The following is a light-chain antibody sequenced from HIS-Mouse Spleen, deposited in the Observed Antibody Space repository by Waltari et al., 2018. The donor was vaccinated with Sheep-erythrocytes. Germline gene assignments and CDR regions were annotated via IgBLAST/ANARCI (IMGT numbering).Light chain of an antibody. Sequence: LRSYYASWYQQKPGQAPVLVIYGKNNRPSGIPDRFSGSSSGNTASLTITGAQAEDEADYYCNSRDSSGNHYVFGTGTKVTVL. J-gene: IGLJ1*01. CDR1: LRSYY. CDR3: NSRDSSGNHYV. CDR2: GKN. V-gene: IGLV3-19*01.